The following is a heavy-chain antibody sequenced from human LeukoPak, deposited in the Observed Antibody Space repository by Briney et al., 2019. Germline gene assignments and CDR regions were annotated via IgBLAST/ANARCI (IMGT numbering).Heavy chain of an antibody. D-gene: IGHD6-19*01. CDR2: VHSSGST. CDR3: ARAHSSGWPHMFDP. V-gene: IGHV4-4*07. J-gene: IGHJ5*02. CDR1: GGSISNYY. Sequence: SETLSLTCSVSGGSISNYYWNWIRQPAGKGLEYIGRVHSSGSTHYIPSLRSRLTMSVDTSKNQFSLTLTSVTAADTAVYYCARAHSSGWPHMFDPWGQGTLVTVPS.